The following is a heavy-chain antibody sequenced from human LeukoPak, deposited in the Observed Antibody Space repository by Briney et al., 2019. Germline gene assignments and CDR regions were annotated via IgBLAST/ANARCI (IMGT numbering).Heavy chain of an antibody. Sequence: PSETLSLTCAVSGYSISGSYYWGWIRQSPGKALEWIGSMFHSGLTYYNPSLKSRVTISLDTSKNQFSLKLSSVTAADTAVYYCARGFDSSGYYYFYAFDIWGQGTMVTVSS. D-gene: IGHD3-22*01. CDR1: GYSISGSYY. V-gene: IGHV4-38-2*01. CDR2: MFHSGLT. J-gene: IGHJ3*02. CDR3: ARGFDSSGYYYFYAFDI.